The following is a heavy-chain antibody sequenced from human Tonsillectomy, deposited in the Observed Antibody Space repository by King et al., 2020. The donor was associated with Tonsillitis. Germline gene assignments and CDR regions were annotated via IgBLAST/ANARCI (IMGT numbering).Heavy chain of an antibody. CDR1: GFAFRSYG. J-gene: IGHJ4*02. CDR2: ISYDGVRQ. CDR3: ARERLYSSNWGIAY. V-gene: IGHV3-33*01. D-gene: IGHD6-13*01. Sequence: VQLVESGGGVVQPGRSLRLSCASSGFAFRSYGMHWVRQAPGKGLEWVAVISYDGVRQNYADSVKGRFTISRDNSKNTLYLQMNSLRAEDTAVDYCARERLYSSNWGIAYWGQGALVTVSS.